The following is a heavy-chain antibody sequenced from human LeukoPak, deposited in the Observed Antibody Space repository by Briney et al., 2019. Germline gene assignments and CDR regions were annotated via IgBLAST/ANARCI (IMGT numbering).Heavy chain of an antibody. CDR3: ARDRSRMVRGVITALNWFDP. D-gene: IGHD3-10*01. Sequence: SVKVPCKASGGTFSSYAISWVRQAPGQGLEWMGGIIPIFGTANYAQKFQGRVTITADESTSTAYMELSSLRSEDTAVYYCARDRSRMVRGVITALNWFDPWGQGTLVTVSS. J-gene: IGHJ5*02. V-gene: IGHV1-69*13. CDR1: GGTFSSYA. CDR2: IIPIFGTA.